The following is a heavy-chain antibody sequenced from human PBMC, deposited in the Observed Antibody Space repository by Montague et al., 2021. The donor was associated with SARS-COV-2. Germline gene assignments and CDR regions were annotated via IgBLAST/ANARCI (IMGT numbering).Heavy chain of an antibody. CDR3: ASGKYYDFWSGYYSHDYVSGMDV. D-gene: IGHD3-3*01. CDR2: IHTSGST. J-gene: IGHJ6*02. V-gene: IGHV4-4*07. Sequence: SETLSLTCTVSGGSISSCYWSWIRQSAGKGLEWIGRIHTSGSTXXXPSXXXRVTMSIDTSKNQFSLKLSSVTAADTAVYYCASGKYYDFWSGYYSHDYVSGMDVWGQGTTVTVSS. CDR1: GGSISSCY.